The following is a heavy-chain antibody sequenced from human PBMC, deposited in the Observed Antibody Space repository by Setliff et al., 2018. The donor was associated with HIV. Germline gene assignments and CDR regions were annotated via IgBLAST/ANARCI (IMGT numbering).Heavy chain of an antibody. Sequence: ASVKVSCKASGYNFINNDINWVRQATGQGLEWMGWMNPNSGNSGYAQKFQGRVTMTRSTSFSTAYMELSSLRSEDTAVYYCAKELSYCSGGSCYFDSWGQGTLVTVSS. D-gene: IGHD2-15*01. CDR1: GYNFINND. CDR2: MNPNSGNS. J-gene: IGHJ4*02. CDR3: AKELSYCSGGSCYFDS. V-gene: IGHV1-8*02.